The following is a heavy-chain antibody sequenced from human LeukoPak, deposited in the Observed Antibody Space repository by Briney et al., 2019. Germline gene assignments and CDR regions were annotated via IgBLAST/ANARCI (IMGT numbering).Heavy chain of an antibody. CDR3: TRLARGFDY. J-gene: IGHJ4*02. V-gene: IGHV3-73*01. CDR1: GFTFSGSA. CDR2: IRSKANSYAT. Sequence: GRSLRLSXAASGFTFSGSAMHWVRQASGKGLEWVGRIRSKANSYATAYAASVKGRFTISRDDSKNTAYLQMNSLKTEDTAVYYCTRLARGFDYWGQGTLVTVSS.